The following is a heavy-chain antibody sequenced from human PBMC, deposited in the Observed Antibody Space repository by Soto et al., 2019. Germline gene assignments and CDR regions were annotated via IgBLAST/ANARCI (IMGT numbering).Heavy chain of an antibody. D-gene: IGHD1-26*01. CDR2: ISGSGGST. V-gene: IGHV3-23*01. CDR1: GFPFSSYS. J-gene: IGHJ4*02. Sequence: GGSLRLSCAASGFPFSSYSMSWVRKAPGKGLEWVSAISGSGGSTYYADSVKGRFTISRDNSKNTLYLQMNSLRAEDTAVYYCAKGGIVGATHTLLDYWGQGTLVTVSS. CDR3: AKGGIVGATHTLLDY.